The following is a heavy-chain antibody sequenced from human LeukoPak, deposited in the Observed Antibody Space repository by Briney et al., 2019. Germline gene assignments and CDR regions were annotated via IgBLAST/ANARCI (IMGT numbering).Heavy chain of an antibody. CDR1: GFTFSDYY. CDR3: ARAYGGDPHYFQH. V-gene: IGHV3-11*04. Sequence: PGGSLRLSCAASGFTFSDYYMSWIRRAPGKGLEWVSSISSSGSTIYYADSVKGRFTISRDNAKNSLYLQMNSLRAEDTAVYFCARAYGGDPHYFQHWGQGTLVTVSS. J-gene: IGHJ1*01. D-gene: IGHD3-16*01. CDR2: ISSSGSTI.